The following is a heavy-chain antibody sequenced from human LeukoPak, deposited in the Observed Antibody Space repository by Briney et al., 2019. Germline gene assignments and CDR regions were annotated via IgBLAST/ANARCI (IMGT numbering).Heavy chain of an antibody. D-gene: IGHD1-26*01. Sequence: ASVKVSCKASGYTFTRYAFSWVRQAPGQGLEWLGWISAYNRNTIYAQKFQGRVTMTTDTSTSTAYMDLRSLRSDDTAVYYCARGGPWERRGQFLYYFDYWGQGTLVTVSS. CDR2: ISAYNRNT. CDR3: ARGGPWERRGQFLYYFDY. J-gene: IGHJ4*02. V-gene: IGHV1-18*01. CDR1: GYTFTRYA.